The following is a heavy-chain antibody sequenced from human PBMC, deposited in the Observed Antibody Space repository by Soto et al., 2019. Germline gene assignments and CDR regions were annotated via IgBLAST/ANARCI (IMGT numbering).Heavy chain of an antibody. CDR1: GYTFTGYY. V-gene: IGHV1-2*02. J-gene: IGHJ4*02. CDR2: INPNSGGT. Sequence: ASLKVSCKASGYTFTGYYMHWVRQAPGQGLEWMGWINPNSGGTNYAQKFQGRVTMTRDTSISTAYMELSRLRSDDTAVYYCARVDTVATIIDYRGEGTLVTVSS. D-gene: IGHD5-12*01. CDR3: ARVDTVATIIDY.